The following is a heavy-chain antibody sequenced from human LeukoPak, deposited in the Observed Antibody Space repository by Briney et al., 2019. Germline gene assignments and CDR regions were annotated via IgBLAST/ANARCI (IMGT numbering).Heavy chain of an antibody. Sequence: GASVKVSCKASGYTFTSYGISWVRQAPGQGLEWMGWISAYNGNTNYAQKLQGRVTMTTDTSTSTAYMELRSLRSDDTAVYYCASEHCSSTSCYGGYYFDYWGQGTLVTVSS. D-gene: IGHD2-2*01. CDR1: GYTFTSYG. V-gene: IGHV1-18*01. CDR2: ISAYNGNT. J-gene: IGHJ4*02. CDR3: ASEHCSSTSCYGGYYFDY.